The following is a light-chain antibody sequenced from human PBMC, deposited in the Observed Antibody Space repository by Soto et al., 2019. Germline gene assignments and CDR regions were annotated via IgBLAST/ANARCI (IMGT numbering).Light chain of an antibody. CDR3: QQYGSSPPIT. V-gene: IGKV3-15*01. J-gene: IGKJ5*01. CDR2: RAS. CDR1: QSVSDN. Sequence: EVLMTQSPDTLYVSPGERVTLSCRASQSVSDNLAWYQQKPGQGPRLLVYRASTRTLGIPARFSGSESGTEFTLTISSLQSEDFAVYYCQQYGSSPPITFGQGTRLEIK.